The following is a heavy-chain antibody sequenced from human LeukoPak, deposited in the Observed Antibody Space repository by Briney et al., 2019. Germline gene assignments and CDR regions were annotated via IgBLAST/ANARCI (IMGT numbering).Heavy chain of an antibody. CDR2: IKPSGGST. V-gene: IGHV1-46*01. D-gene: IGHD3-16*01. CDR1: GYTLTELS. J-gene: IGHJ4*02. CDR3: ARELGGGYFDY. Sequence: GVSVKVSCKVSGYTLTELSMHWVRQAPGKGLEWMGVIKPSGGSTSNPQKFQGRVTMTRDTSTSTVYMELSSLRSEGTAVYYCARELGGGYFDYWGQGTLVTVSS.